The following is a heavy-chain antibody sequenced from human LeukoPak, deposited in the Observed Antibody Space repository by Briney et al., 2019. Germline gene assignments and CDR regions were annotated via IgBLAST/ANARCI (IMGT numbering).Heavy chain of an antibody. D-gene: IGHD2-15*01. CDR3: TKGQRSVAATPMDV. J-gene: IGHJ6*01. V-gene: IGHV3-23*01. CDR1: GFSFSTYA. CDR2: ISGSTGST. Sequence: PGGSLRLSCAASGFSFSTYAMNWVRQAPGKGLEWGSVISGSTGSTYYADSVKGRFTISRDNSKSTLSVQMNSLRAEDTAVYYCTKGQRSVAATPMDVWGQGTTVTVSS.